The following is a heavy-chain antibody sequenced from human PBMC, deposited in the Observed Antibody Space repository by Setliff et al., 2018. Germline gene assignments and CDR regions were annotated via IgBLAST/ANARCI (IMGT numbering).Heavy chain of an antibody. D-gene: IGHD1-1*01. Sequence: SETLSLTCTVSGGSVSSTSYYWGWIRQPPGKGLEWVGTIYYTGTTYYSPSLKSRVTISVDTSKNQFSLRLTSVTAADTAIYYCASRTTGPGGWFDYWGQGALVTVSS. V-gene: IGHV4-39*01. CDR2: IYYTGTT. CDR1: GGSVSSTSYY. J-gene: IGHJ5*01. CDR3: ASRTTGPGGWFDY.